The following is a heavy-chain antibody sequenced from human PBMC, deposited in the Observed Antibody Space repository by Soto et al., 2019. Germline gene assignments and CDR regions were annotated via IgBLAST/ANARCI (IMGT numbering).Heavy chain of an antibody. CDR1: GDSISRYY. CDR2: IYYSGAT. J-gene: IGHJ6*02. D-gene: IGHD3-10*01. CDR3: VRDQGGEFLKGSGMDV. V-gene: IGHV4-59*01. Sequence: QVQLQDSGPGLVKPSETLSLTCTVAGDSISRYYWSWIRLSPGKGLEWIGYIYYSGATNENPSFNSRVTISVDRTTNQFSLKLRSVTAADTAVYYGVRDQGGEFLKGSGMDVWGQGTTVTVSS.